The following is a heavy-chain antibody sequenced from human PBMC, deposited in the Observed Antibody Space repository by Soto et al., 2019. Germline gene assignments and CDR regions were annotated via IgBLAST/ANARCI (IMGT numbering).Heavy chain of an antibody. CDR2: ISPYSGNT. D-gene: IGHD3-16*01. J-gene: IGHJ6*02. CDR1: GYIFVNYG. V-gene: IGHV1-18*01. Sequence: QVQLVQSGDEVRKPGSSVKVSCKASGYIFVNYGIAWVRQAPGQGLEWMGWISPYSGNTHYASKVQGSITMTTDTXXSPAYMDRGSLTADHTAVYYCAMVDNYVTPTPRDVWGQGTTVTVSS. CDR3: AMVDNYVTPTPRDV.